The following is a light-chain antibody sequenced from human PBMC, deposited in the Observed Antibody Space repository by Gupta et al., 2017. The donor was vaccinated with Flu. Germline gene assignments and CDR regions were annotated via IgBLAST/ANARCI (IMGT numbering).Light chain of an antibody. CDR3: QQDTDWPPLT. V-gene: IGKV3-15*01. CDR1: QSISSN. CDR2: GAS. Sequence: EIVMTQSPDTLSVSPGERATLSCRASQSISSNLAWYQHKPGLAPRLLIFGASTRDTGIADRFSGSGSGTEFTLTISSRESEDFAVYYCQQDTDWPPLTFGQGTXVEIK. J-gene: IGKJ5*01.